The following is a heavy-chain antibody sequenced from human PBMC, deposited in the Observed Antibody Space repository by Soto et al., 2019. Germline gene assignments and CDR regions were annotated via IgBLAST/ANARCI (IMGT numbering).Heavy chain of an antibody. CDR3: ARAAGYCSSTSCYPHWFDP. CDR1: GGTFSSYT. J-gene: IGHJ5*02. CDR2: IIPILGIA. Sequence: QVQLVQSGAEVKKPGSSVKVSCKASGGTFSSYTISWVRQAPGQGLEWMGRIIPILGIANYAQKFRGRVTITADKSTSTAYMELSSLRSEDTAVYYCARAAGYCSSTSCYPHWFDPWGQGTLVTVSS. D-gene: IGHD2-2*01. V-gene: IGHV1-69*02.